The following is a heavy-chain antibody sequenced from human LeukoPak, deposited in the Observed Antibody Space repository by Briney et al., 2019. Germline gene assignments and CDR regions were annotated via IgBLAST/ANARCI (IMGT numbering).Heavy chain of an antibody. CDR1: GFTVSSNY. J-gene: IGHJ5*02. D-gene: IGHD3-22*01. CDR2: IYSGGST. V-gene: IGHV3-53*05. CDR3: ASWRSYYDSSGFNWFDP. Sequence: GGSLRLSCAASGFTVSSNYMSWVRQAPGKGLEWVSVIYSGGSTYYADSVKGRFTISRDNSKNTLYLQMSSLRAEDTAVYYCASWRSYYDSSGFNWFDPWGQGTLVTVSS.